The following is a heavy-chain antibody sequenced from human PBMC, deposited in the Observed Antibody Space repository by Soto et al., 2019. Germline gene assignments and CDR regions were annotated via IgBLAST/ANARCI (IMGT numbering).Heavy chain of an antibody. CDR1: GGSISSGDYY. CDR2: IYYSGSS. J-gene: IGHJ4*02. CDR3: ARTTAVPNTLRSRYFFDY. Sequence: SETLSLTCTVSGGSISSGDYYWSWIRQPPGKGLEYIGYIYYSGSSHYNPPLKSRVTISLDTSGNQFSLKLSSVTAADTAVYYCARTTAVPNTLRSRYFFDYWGQGTLVTVSS. V-gene: IGHV4-30-4*01. D-gene: IGHD4-17*01.